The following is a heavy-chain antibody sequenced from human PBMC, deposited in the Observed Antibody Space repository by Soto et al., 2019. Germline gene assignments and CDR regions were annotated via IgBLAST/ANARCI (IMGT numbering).Heavy chain of an antibody. CDR2: IKSKTDGGTT. D-gene: IGHD2-2*01. J-gene: IGHJ6*02. Sequence: GGSLRLSCAASGFTFSNAWMNWVRQAPGKGLEWVGRIKSKTDGGTTDYAAPVKGRFTISGDDSKNTLYLQMNSLKTEDTAVYYCTTLAYPSSPYYYYYGMDVWGQGTTVTVSS. CDR1: GFTFSNAW. V-gene: IGHV3-15*07. CDR3: TTLAYPSSPYYYYYGMDV.